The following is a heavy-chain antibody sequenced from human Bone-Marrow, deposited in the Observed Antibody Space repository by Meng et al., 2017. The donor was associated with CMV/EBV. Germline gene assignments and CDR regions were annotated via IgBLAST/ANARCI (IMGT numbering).Heavy chain of an antibody. CDR2: IKQDGSEK. CDR3: AREGTIFGAEPYYFDY. J-gene: IGHJ4*02. D-gene: IGHD3-3*01. Sequence: GGSLRLSCAASGFTFSSYWMSWVRQAPGKGLEWVANIKQDGSEKYYVDSVKGRFTISRDNAKNSLYLQMNSLRAEDTAVYYCAREGTIFGAEPYYFDYWGQGKLVNIAS. CDR1: GFTFSSYW. V-gene: IGHV3-7*01.